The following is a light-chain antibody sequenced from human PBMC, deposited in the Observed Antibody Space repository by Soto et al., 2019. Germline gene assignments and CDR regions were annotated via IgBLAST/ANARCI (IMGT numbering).Light chain of an antibody. V-gene: IGKV4-1*01. CDR1: QSVLLTSNNKNY. J-gene: IGKJ5*01. CDR3: QQYYSTHST. Sequence: DIVMTQSPDSLAVSLGERATINCKSSQSVLLTSNNKNYLAWYQQKPGQPPKLLIYWASTRESGVPDRFSASGSGTDFTLTITSLQAQDVAVYYCQQYYSTHSTLGQGTRLEIK. CDR2: WAS.